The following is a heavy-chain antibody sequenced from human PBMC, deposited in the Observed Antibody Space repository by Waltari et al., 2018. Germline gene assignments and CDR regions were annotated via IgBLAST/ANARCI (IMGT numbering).Heavy chain of an antibody. V-gene: IGHV4-59*11. Sequence: QVQLQESGPGLVKPSETLSLTCTVSGGSISSHYWSWIRQPPGKGLEWIGYIYYSGSTNYNPSLKSRVTISVDTSKNQFSLKLSSVTAADTAVYYCARYTTMVQAFYYYYGMDVWGQGTTVTVSS. J-gene: IGHJ6*02. CDR3: ARYTTMVQAFYYYYGMDV. CDR2: IYYSGST. D-gene: IGHD3-10*01. CDR1: GGSISSHY.